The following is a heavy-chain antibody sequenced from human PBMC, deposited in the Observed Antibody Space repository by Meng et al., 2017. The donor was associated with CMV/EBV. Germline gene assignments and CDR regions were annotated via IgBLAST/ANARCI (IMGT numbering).Heavy chain of an antibody. CDR2: IRSKANSYAT. D-gene: IGHD6-13*01. J-gene: IGHJ4*02. CDR1: GFTFSGSA. CDR3: RAEAAAGTDIDY. Sequence: GESLKISCAASGFTFSGSAMHWVRQASGKGPEWVGRIRSKANSYATAYAASVKGRFTISRDDSKNTAYLQMNSLKTEDTAVYYCRAEAAAGTDIDYWGQGTLVTVSS. V-gene: IGHV3-73*01.